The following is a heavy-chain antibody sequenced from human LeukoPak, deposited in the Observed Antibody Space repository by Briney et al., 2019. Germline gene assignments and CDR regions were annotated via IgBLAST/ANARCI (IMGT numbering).Heavy chain of an antibody. D-gene: IGHD3-3*01. V-gene: IGHV3-7*01. Sequence: PGGSLRLSCVASGFIFSSYWMSWVRQAPGKGLEWGANIKDDGNEQYYVDSVRGRFTIFRDNAKNSLYLQMNSLRAEDTAMYYCARDPYFDAFDMWGQGTMVTVSS. CDR1: GFIFSSYW. CDR3: ARDPYFDAFDM. J-gene: IGHJ3*02. CDR2: IKDDGNEQ.